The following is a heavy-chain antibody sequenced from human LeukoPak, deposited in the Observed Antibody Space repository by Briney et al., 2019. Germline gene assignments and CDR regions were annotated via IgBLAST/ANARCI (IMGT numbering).Heavy chain of an antibody. J-gene: IGHJ4*02. D-gene: IGHD3-22*01. CDR1: GGSISSGDYY. V-gene: IGHV4-39*01. Sequence: PSETLSLTCTVSGGSISSGDYYWSWIRQPPGKGLEWIGSIYYSGSTYYNPSLKSRVTISVDTSKNQFSLKLSSVTAADTAVYYCARLPYPYDSSGSPPLDYWGQGTLVTVSS. CDR3: ARLPYPYDSSGSPPLDY. CDR2: IYYSGST.